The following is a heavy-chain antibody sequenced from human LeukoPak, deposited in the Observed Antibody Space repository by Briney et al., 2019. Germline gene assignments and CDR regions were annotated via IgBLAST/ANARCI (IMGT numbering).Heavy chain of an antibody. CDR2: MNPNSGNT. Sequence: ASVKVSCKASGYTFTSYYMHWVRQATGQGLEWMGWMNPNSGNTGYAQKFQGRVTMTRNTSISTAYMELSSLRSEDTAVYYCARMPRYQLLLRPNYYYYGMDVWGQGTTVTVSS. CDR1: GYTFTSYY. V-gene: IGHV1-8*02. D-gene: IGHD2-2*01. CDR3: ARMPRYQLLLRPNYYYYGMDV. J-gene: IGHJ6*02.